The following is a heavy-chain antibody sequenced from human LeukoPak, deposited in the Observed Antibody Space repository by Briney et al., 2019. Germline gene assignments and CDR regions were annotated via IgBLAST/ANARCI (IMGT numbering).Heavy chain of an antibody. J-gene: IGHJ4*02. V-gene: IGHV3-48*01. CDR2: ISSSSSTI. Sequence: GGSLRLSCAASGFTLSSYGMNWVRQAPGKGLEWVSYISSSSSTIYYADSVKGRFTISRDNAKNSLYLQMNSLRAEDTAVYYCARAGGQWLANFDYWGQGTLVTVSS. D-gene: IGHD6-19*01. CDR1: GFTLSSYG. CDR3: ARAGGQWLANFDY.